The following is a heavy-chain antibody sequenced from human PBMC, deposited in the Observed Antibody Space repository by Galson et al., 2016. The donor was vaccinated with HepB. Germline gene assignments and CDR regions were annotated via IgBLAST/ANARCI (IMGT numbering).Heavy chain of an antibody. Sequence: TLSLTCTFSGDYTTSGTYYWNWIRQSAGKRLEWIGRIYPSGTTNYNPSLKSRVTISLDTSNNQFSLKLDSVTAADTTGYYCARDFTYWGQGTLVIVSS. CDR2: IYPSGTT. CDR3: ARDFTY. CDR1: GDYTTSGTYY. V-gene: IGHV4-61*02. J-gene: IGHJ1*01.